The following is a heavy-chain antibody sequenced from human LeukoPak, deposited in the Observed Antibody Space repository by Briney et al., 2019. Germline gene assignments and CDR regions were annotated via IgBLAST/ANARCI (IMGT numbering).Heavy chain of an antibody. D-gene: IGHD5-18*01. CDR1: GSNFVSYW. J-gene: IGHJ3*02. CDR2: IDTRDSYP. V-gene: IGHV5-10-1*01. CDR3: ARHAPPVDTTQIGWIDAFDI. Sequence: PGGPLQISCQGSGSNFVSYWIGGVRQLHGKGWEGMGRIDTRDSYPNYPPSFQPPVTISACKSISTAYLQWSSLNASDTAMYYCARHAPPVDTTQIGWIDAFDIWGQGTMVTVSS.